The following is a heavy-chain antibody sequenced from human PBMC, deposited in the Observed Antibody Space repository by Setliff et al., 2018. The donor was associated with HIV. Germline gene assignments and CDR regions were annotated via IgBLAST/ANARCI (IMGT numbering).Heavy chain of an antibody. CDR2: IKQDGSEK. Sequence: GGSLRLSCAASGFTFSTYWMNWVRQAPGKGLEWVANIKQDGSEKYYVDSVTGRFTISRDNAKNSLYLQMNSLRVEDSAVYYCARSLWGFVRNAAFEIWGQGTMVTVSS. V-gene: IGHV3-7*01. CDR3: ARSLWGFVRNAAFEI. CDR1: GFTFSTYW. D-gene: IGHD3-16*01. J-gene: IGHJ3*02.